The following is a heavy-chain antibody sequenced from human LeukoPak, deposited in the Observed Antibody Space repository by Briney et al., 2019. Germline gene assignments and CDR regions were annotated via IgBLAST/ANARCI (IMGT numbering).Heavy chain of an antibody. J-gene: IGHJ6*02. CDR3: ARAGGYCSGDSCWNYYYFYGMDV. CDR1: GGTFSSYA. CDR2: IIPILGIA. V-gene: IGHV1-69*04. Sequence: ASVTVSCKASGGTFSSYAISWVRQAPGQGLEWMGRIIPILGIANYAQKFQGRVTITADKSTSTAYMELSNLRSEDTAVYYYARAGGYCSGDSCWNYYYFYGMDVWGQGTTVTVSS. D-gene: IGHD2-15*01.